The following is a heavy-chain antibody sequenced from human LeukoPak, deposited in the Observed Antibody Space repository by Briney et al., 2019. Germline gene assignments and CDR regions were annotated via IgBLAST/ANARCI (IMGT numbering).Heavy chain of an antibody. CDR2: IRSKANSYAT. Sequence: GGSLRLSCAASGFTFSGSAMHWVRQASGKGLEWVGRIRSKANSYATAYAASVKGRFTISRDDSKNTAYLQMNSLKTEDTAVYYCTTAFMVAYGMDVWGQGTTVTVSS. CDR3: TTAFMVAYGMDV. D-gene: IGHD3-10*01. J-gene: IGHJ6*02. CDR1: GFTFSGSA. V-gene: IGHV3-73*01.